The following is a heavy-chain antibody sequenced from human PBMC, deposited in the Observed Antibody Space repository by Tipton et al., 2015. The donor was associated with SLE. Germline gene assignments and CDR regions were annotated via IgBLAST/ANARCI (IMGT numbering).Heavy chain of an antibody. Sequence: TLSLTCAVYGGSFSGYYWNWIRQPPGKGLEWIGEINHSGSTNYNPSLKSRVTISVDTSKNQFSLKLTSVTAADTAVYYCARGGSGYFDAFDIWGQGTMVTVSS. J-gene: IGHJ3*02. CDR3: ARGGSGYFDAFDI. CDR2: INHSGST. CDR1: GGSFSGYY. V-gene: IGHV4-34*01. D-gene: IGHD3-22*01.